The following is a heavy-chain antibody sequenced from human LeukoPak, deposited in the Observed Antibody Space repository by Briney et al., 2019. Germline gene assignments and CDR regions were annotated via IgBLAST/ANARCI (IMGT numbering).Heavy chain of an antibody. J-gene: IGHJ4*02. Sequence: PGGSLRLSCAASGFTVSANFLSWVRQAPGKGLELVSIIYSDGTTHYADSVKGRFTISRDNSKNTLYLQMNSLRAEDTAVYYCARDQGDYAPFDYWGQGTLVTVSS. V-gene: IGHV3-53*01. CDR1: GFTVSANF. D-gene: IGHD4-17*01. CDR3: ARDQGDYAPFDY. CDR2: IYSDGTT.